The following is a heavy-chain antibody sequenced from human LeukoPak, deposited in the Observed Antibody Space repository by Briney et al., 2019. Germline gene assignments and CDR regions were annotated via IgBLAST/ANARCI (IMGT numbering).Heavy chain of an antibody. V-gene: IGHV4-59*01. CDR3: ARMTMIRNGAWYYYGMDV. CDR1: GGSISSFY. Sequence: SETLSLTCTVSGGSISSFYWSWIRQPPGKGLEWIGYIYHTGSTNFNPSLKSRVTISEDTSKNQFSLKVSSVTAADTAVYYCARMTMIRNGAWYYYGMDVWGQGTTVTVSS. D-gene: IGHD3-10*01. J-gene: IGHJ6*02. CDR2: IYHTGST.